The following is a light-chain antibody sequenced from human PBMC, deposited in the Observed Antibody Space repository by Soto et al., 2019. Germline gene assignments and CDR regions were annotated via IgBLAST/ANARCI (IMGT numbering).Light chain of an antibody. CDR1: SNDVGSYSL. J-gene: IGLJ3*02. CDR2: EVN. Sequence: QSVLTQPTSVSGSPGQSITISCTGTSNDVGSYSLVSWYQQHPGKAPKLMIYEVNKRPSGVSNRFSGSMSGNTASLTISGLQAEDEADYYCCSYAGSSWVFGGGTKLTVL. CDR3: CSYAGSSWV. V-gene: IGLV2-23*02.